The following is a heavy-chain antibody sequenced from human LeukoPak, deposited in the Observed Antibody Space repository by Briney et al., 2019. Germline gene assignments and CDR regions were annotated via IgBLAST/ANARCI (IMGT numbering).Heavy chain of an antibody. V-gene: IGHV3-74*01. Sequence: GGSLRLSCAASGFTFSSYWMHWVRHAPGKGLVWVSRINSDGSSTSYADSVKGRFTISRDNAKNTLYLQMNSLRAEDTAVYYCARDFYMSYVDYWGQGTLVTVSS. CDR3: ARDFYMSYVDY. J-gene: IGHJ4*02. CDR2: INSDGSST. D-gene: IGHD3-16*01. CDR1: GFTFSSYW.